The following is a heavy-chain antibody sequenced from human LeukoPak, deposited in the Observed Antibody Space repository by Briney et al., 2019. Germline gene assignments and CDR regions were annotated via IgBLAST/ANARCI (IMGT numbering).Heavy chain of an antibody. CDR3: ARDGYDSSGYPETLRY. D-gene: IGHD3-22*01. CDR2: ISSSSSTI. J-gene: IGHJ4*02. Sequence: GGSLRLSCAASGFTFSSYAMSWVRQAPGKGLEWVSYISSSSSTIYYADSVKGRFTISRDNAKNSLYLQMNSLRAEDTAVYYCARDGYDSSGYPETLRYWGQGTLVTVSS. CDR1: GFTFSSYA. V-gene: IGHV3-48*01.